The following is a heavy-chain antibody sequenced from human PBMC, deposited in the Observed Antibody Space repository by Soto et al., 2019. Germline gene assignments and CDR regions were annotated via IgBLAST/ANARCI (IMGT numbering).Heavy chain of an antibody. J-gene: IGHJ4*02. CDR2: ISSNGGST. CDR3: ARGPGYYFDY. V-gene: IGHV3-64*01. CDR1: GFTFSSYA. Sequence: PGGSLRLSCAASGFTFSSYAMHWVRQAPGKGLEYVSAISSNGGSTYYANSVKGRFTISRDNPKNTLYLQMGSLRAEDMAVYYCARGPGYYFDYWGQGTLVTVSS.